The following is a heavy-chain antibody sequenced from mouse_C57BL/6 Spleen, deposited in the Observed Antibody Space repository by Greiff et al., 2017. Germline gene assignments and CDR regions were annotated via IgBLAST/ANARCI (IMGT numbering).Heavy chain of an antibody. CDR1: GYSFTSYY. CDR3: ARYYYGTDFDY. V-gene: IGHV1-66*01. Sequence: QVQLQQSGPELVKPGASVKISCKASGYSFTSYYIHWVKQRPGQGLEWIGWIYPGSGNTKYNEKFKGKATLTADTSSSTAYMQLSSLSSEDSAVYYCARYYYGTDFDYWGQGTTLTVSS. J-gene: IGHJ2*01. D-gene: IGHD1-1*01. CDR2: IYPGSGNT.